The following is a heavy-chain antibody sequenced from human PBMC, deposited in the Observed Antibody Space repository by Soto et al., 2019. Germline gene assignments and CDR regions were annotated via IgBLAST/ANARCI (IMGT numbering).Heavy chain of an antibody. D-gene: IGHD6-13*01. CDR1: GYTFTSYA. CDR3: ARSGRAASGISAAYY. J-gene: IGHJ4*02. V-gene: IGHV1-3*01. CDR2: INAGNGNT. Sequence: ASVKVSCKASGYTFTSYAMHWVRQAPGQRLEWMGWINAGNGNTKYSQKFQGRVTITRDTSASTAYMELSSLRSEDTAVYYCARSGRAASGISAAYYWGQGTLVTVSS.